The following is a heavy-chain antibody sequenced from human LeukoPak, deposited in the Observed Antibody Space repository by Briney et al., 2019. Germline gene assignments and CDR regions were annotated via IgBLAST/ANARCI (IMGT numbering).Heavy chain of an antibody. CDR3: ARDGGDILTD. J-gene: IGHJ4*02. V-gene: IGHV3-30*04. CDR1: GFTFSSYA. Sequence: GRSLRLSCAASGFTFSSYAMHWVRQAPGKGLEWVAVISYDGSNKYYADSVKGRFTISRDNSKNTLYLQMNGLRAEDTAVYYCARDGGDILTDWGQGTLVTVSS. CDR2: ISYDGSNK. D-gene: IGHD3-9*01.